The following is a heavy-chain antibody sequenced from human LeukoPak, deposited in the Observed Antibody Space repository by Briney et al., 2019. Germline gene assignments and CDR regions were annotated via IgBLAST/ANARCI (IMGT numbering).Heavy chain of an antibody. CDR1: GGSISSYY. Sequence: SETLSLTCTVSGGSISSYYWGWIRQPPGKGLEWIGYIYYSGSTNYNPSLKSRVTISVDTSKNQFSLKLSSVTAADTAVYYCARRPVTTSYYFDYWGQGTLVTVSS. D-gene: IGHD4-17*01. J-gene: IGHJ4*02. CDR3: ARRPVTTSYYFDY. V-gene: IGHV4-59*08. CDR2: IYYSGST.